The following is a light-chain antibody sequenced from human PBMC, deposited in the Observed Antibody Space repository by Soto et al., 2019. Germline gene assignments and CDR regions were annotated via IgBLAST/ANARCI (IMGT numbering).Light chain of an antibody. J-gene: IGKJ2*01. CDR2: GVS. CDR3: QQYNNWLYT. CDR1: QGVRRN. Sequence: EIVMTQSPATLSVSPGERATLSCRASQGVRRNFAWYRQKPGQGPTLVIYGVSTRATGIPARFSGSGSGTEFTLTISSLQSEDFAIYYCQQYNNWLYTFGQGTRLEI. V-gene: IGKV3D-15*01.